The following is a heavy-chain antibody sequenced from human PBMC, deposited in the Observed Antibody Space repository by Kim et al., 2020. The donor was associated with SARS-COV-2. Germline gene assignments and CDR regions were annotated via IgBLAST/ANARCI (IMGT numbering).Heavy chain of an antibody. J-gene: IGHJ5*01. V-gene: IGHV3-30*18. Sequence: GGSLRLSCAASGFTFSRYGIHWVRRAPGKGLEWVAVISYDGSNYYYADSVRGRFTISRDNSKNTMYLKMNRLSAEDTAVYYCAKDRLGSVGGRFTRSAFDSWGQGTLVTVSS. CDR1: GFTFSRYG. CDR2: ISYDGSNY. D-gene: IGHD3-10*01. CDR3: AKDRLGSVGGRFTRSAFDS.